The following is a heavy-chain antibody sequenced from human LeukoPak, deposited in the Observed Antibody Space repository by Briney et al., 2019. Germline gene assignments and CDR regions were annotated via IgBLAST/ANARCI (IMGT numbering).Heavy chain of an antibody. D-gene: IGHD3-22*01. J-gene: IGHJ4*02. Sequence: ASVKVSCKASGYTFTSYDINWVRQATGQGLEWIGWMNPNSGNTGYAQKFQGRVTMTRNTSKSTAYMELSSLRSEDTAVYYCARGTDDTPWGFDYWGQGTLVTVSS. CDR1: GYTFTSYD. CDR2: MNPNSGNT. CDR3: ARGTDDTPWGFDY. V-gene: IGHV1-8*01.